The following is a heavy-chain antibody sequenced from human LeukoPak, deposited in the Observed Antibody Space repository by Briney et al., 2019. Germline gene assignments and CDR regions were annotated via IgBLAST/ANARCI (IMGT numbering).Heavy chain of an antibody. D-gene: IGHD6-6*01. J-gene: IGHJ6*03. CDR2: ISGSGGTT. V-gene: IGHV3-23*01. CDR3: ARDVAPRPYYYMDV. CDR1: GFTFRSYA. Sequence: QSGGSLRLSCVASGFTFRSYAMSWVRQAPGKGLEWVSGISGSGGTTYYADSVKGRFTISRDNSKNSLYLQMNSLRAEDTAVYYCARDVAPRPYYYMDVWGRGTTVTVSS.